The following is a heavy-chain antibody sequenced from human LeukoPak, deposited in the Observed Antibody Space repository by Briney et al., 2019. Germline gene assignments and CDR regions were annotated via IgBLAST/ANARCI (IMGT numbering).Heavy chain of an antibody. Sequence: KPSQALSLTCTVSGGSISSGDYYWSWIRQPPGKGLEWIGYIYYSGSTYYNPSLKSRVTISVDTSKNQFSLKLSSVTAADTAVYYCARLNVEGSTGTLMDVWGQGTTVTVSS. CDR3: ARLNVEGSTGTLMDV. J-gene: IGHJ6*02. D-gene: IGHD1-1*01. CDR1: GGSISSGDYY. V-gene: IGHV4-30-4*01. CDR2: IYYSGST.